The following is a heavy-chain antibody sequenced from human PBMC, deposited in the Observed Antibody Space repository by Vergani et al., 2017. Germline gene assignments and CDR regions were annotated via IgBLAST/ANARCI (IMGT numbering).Heavy chain of an antibody. D-gene: IGHD3-3*01. CDR2: ISWNSGSI. CDR3: AKGITIFGVVGDAFDI. Sequence: EVQLVESGGGLVQPGRSLRLSCAASGFTFDDYAMHWVRQAPGKGLEWVSGISWNSGSIGYADSVKGRFTISRDNAKNSLYLQMNSLRAEDTALYYCAKGITIFGVVGDAFDIWGQGTMVTVSS. CDR1: GFTFDDYA. J-gene: IGHJ3*02. V-gene: IGHV3-9*01.